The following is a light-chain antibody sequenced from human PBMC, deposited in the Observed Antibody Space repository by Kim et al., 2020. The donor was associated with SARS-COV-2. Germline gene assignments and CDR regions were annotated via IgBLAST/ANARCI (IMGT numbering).Light chain of an antibody. CDR3: YSTDSGSNQRV. J-gene: IGLJ2*01. V-gene: IGLV3-10*01. CDR2: EDN. CDR1: ALPKRY. Sequence: SYELTQPPSLSVSPGQTAKITCSGDALPKRYAYWYQQKSGQAPVLVVYEDNKRPSGIPERFSGSSSGTMATLAISGAQVEDEADYYCYSTDSGSNQRVFGGGTQLTVL.